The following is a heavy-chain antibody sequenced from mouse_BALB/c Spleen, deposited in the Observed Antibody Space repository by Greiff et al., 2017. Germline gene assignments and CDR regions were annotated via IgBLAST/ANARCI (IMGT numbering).Heavy chain of an antibody. Sequence: EVKLVESGGGLVQPGGSRKLSCAASGFTFSSFGMHWVRQAPEKGLEWVAYISSGSSTIYYADTVKGRFTISRDNPKNTLFLQMTSLRSEDTAMYYCARGGYGAMDYWGQGTSVTVSS. CDR1: GFTFSSFG. J-gene: IGHJ4*01. D-gene: IGHD2-2*01. V-gene: IGHV5-17*02. CDR2: ISSGSSTI. CDR3: ARGGYGAMDY.